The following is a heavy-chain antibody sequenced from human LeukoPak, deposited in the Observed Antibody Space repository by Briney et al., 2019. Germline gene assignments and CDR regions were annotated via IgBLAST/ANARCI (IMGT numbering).Heavy chain of an antibody. V-gene: IGHV3-53*01. Sequence: GGSLRLSCAASGFTFNSYRMNWVRQAPGKGLEWVSVIYSGGKTYYADSVKGRFTISRDDSKNTLHLQMNSLRAEDTAVYYCARINYYDGSGFYRDYWGQGTLVTVSP. CDR2: IYSGGKT. D-gene: IGHD3-22*01. CDR3: ARINYYDGSGFYRDY. CDR1: GFTFNSYR. J-gene: IGHJ4*02.